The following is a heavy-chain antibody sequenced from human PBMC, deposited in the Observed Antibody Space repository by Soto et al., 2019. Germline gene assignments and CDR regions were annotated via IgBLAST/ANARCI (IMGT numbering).Heavy chain of an antibody. CDR1: GGTFSSHA. D-gene: IGHD5-18*01. CDR2: IIPFFKAT. Sequence: SVKVSCKASGGTFSSHAISWVRQAPGQGLEWMGGIIPFFKATNYAQKFQGRVTITADDSTSTAYMDLYSLRSEDTAMYYCAREVDTDVGGLGFYDAFDIWGPGTKVTVS. J-gene: IGHJ3*02. V-gene: IGHV1-69*13. CDR3: AREVDTDVGGLGFYDAFDI.